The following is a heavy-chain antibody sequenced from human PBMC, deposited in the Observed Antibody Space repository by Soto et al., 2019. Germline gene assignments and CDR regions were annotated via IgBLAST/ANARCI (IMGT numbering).Heavy chain of an antibody. CDR2: INSDGSST. V-gene: IGHV3-74*01. CDR1: GFTFSSYW. CDR3: VRTSLVVAAATREDY. D-gene: IGHD2-15*01. J-gene: IGHJ4*01. Sequence: EVQLVESGGGLVQPGGSLRLSCAASGFTFSSYWMHWVRQAPGKGLVGVSGINSDGSSTAYPAPVKAHSPISRDNAKNTLYLQMNSLRAEDTAVYYCVRTSLVVAAATREDYWGQGTLVTVSS.